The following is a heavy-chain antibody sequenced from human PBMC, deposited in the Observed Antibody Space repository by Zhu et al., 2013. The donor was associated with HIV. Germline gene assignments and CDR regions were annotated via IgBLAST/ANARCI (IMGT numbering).Heavy chain of an antibody. J-gene: IGHJ4*02. Sequence: QVQLVQSGAEVKKPGSSVKVSCKASGGTFSSYAISWVRQAPGQGLEWMGGIIPIFGTANYAQKFQGRVTITADESTSTAYMELSSLRSEDTAVYYCASMIFGVVIRKVHFDYWGQGTLVTVSS. D-gene: IGHD3-3*01. CDR1: GGTFSSYA. CDR2: IIPIFGTA. CDR3: ASMIFGVVIRKVHFDY. V-gene: IGHV1-69*01.